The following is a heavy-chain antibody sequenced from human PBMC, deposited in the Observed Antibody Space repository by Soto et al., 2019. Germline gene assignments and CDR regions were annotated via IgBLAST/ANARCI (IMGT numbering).Heavy chain of an antibody. V-gene: IGHV4-34*01. Sequence: SETLSLTCAVYGGSFSGYYWSWIRQPPGKGLEWIGEINHSGSTNYNPSLKSRVTISVDTSKNQFSLKLSSVTAADTAVYYCARVPQFRWLSYYYGMVVWGPGITVTVS. CDR3: ARVPQFRWLSYYYGMVV. CDR2: INHSGST. D-gene: IGHD3-9*01. CDR1: GGSFSGYY. J-gene: IGHJ6*02.